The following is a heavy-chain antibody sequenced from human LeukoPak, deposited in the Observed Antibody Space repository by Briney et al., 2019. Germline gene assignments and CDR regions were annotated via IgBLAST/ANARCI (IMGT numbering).Heavy chain of an antibody. V-gene: IGHV1-2*02. CDR3: ARQNDDDFWSGMYYFDY. D-gene: IGHD3-3*01. CDR1: GYTFTGYY. J-gene: IGHJ4*02. CDR2: INPNSGGT. Sequence: ASVKVSCKASGYTFTGYYMHWVRQAPGQGLEWMGWINPNSGGTNYAQKFQGRVTMTRDTSISTAYMELSRLRSDDPAVYYCARQNDDDFWSGMYYFDYWGRGTLVTLSS.